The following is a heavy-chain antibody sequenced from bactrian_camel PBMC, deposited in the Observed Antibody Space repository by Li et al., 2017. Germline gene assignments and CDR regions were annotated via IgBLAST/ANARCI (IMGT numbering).Heavy chain of an antibody. CDR1: GVTLGSVSNYC. CDR3: VKSGLYTVFDFEV. D-gene: IGHD1*01. V-gene: IGHV3S53*01. J-gene: IGHJ4*01. CDR2: LDKTGRI. Sequence: GGGSVQAGQSLTLSCTANGVTLGSVSNYCMGWFRQAPGKRRAEVAALDKTGRIDYAGSVKGRFTIAKDNAKNTAYLQMNSLKPEDTAVYYCVKSGLYTVFDFEVWGQGTQVTVS.